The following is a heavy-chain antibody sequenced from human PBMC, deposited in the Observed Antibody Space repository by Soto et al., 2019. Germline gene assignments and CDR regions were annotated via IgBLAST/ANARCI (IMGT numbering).Heavy chain of an antibody. Sequence: EVQLVQSGGGSAQPVESRSLSCSGSGFPFRKFGLHWVRQVQGMGRVWVSYSSSVGTTTDYADSVKGRFTISIANAKDALYLQMDSLRAEDTAVYYCAIQDCTTAVCLEAAVTVGGALESWGQGTLGTVSS. CDR3: AIQDCTTAVCLEAAVTVGGALES. V-gene: IGHV3-74*01. D-gene: IGHD3-16*01. CDR1: GFPFRKFG. CDR2: SSSVGTTT. J-gene: IGHJ1*01.